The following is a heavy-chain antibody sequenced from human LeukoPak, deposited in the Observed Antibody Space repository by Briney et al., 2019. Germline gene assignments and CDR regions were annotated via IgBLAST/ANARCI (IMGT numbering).Heavy chain of an antibody. CDR2: ISSSGSTI. Sequence: GSLRLSCAASGFTFSSYEMNWVRQAPGKGLEWVSYISSSGSTIYYADSVKGRFTISRDNAKNLLYLQMNSLRAEDTAVYYCARYYDSSGYYFFDYWGQGTLVTVSS. CDR1: GFTFSSYE. J-gene: IGHJ4*02. CDR3: ARYYDSSGYYFFDY. D-gene: IGHD3-22*01. V-gene: IGHV3-48*03.